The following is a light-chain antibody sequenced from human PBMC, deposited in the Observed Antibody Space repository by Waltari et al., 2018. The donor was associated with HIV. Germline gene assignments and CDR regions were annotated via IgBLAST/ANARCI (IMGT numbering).Light chain of an antibody. J-gene: IGKJ1*01. CDR2: WAS. Sequence: DIVMTQSPDSLAVSLGGRATINCKSSQKILFSSTNKNYLIWYQQRPGQPPRLLIYWASTRESGVPERFTGSGSGTNFTLTISRLQCDDVGLYFCQQYYSTPRTFGQGTRVELK. CDR3: QQYYSTPRT. V-gene: IGKV4-1*01. CDR1: QKILFSSTNKNY.